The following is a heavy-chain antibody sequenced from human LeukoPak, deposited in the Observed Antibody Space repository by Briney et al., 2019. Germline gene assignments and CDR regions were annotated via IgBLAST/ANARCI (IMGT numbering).Heavy chain of an antibody. D-gene: IGHD1-26*01. CDR3: ARSPGILGTNYFDY. V-gene: IGHV3-30*03. J-gene: IGHJ4*02. CDR2: ISYDGSNK. Sequence: GGSLRLSCAASGFTFSNSGMSWVRQAPGKGLEWVAVISYDGSNKNYADSVKGRFTISGDNSKNTLYLQMNSLRAEDTSVCYCARSPGILGTNYFDYWGQGTLVTVSS. CDR1: GFTFSNSG.